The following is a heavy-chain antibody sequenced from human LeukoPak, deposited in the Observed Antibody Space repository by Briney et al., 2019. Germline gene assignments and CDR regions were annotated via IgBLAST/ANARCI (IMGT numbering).Heavy chain of an antibody. V-gene: IGHV1-18*04. CDR1: GYTFTSYY. J-gene: IGHJ4*02. CDR2: ISAYNDNT. CDR3: ARESQVGAFDY. D-gene: IGHD1-26*01. Sequence: GASVKVSCKASGYTFTSYYMHWVRQAPGQGLEWMGWISAYNDNTNYAQKLQGRVTMTTDTSTSTAYMELRSLRSDDTAVYYCARESQVGAFDYWGQGTLVTVSS.